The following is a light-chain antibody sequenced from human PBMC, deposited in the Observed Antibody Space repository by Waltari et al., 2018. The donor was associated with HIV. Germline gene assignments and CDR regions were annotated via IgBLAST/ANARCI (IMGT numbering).Light chain of an antibody. V-gene: IGLV1-40*01. J-gene: IGLJ2*01. CDR2: DNT. CDR3: QSYDSSLKVL. Sequence: QSVLTQPPSVPRAPGQRVTISCPGTSSNIGAGHDVHWYQQFPGSAPRLLIYDNTNRPSGVPDRFSGSKAGTSASLAISGLQAEDEPDYYCQSYDSSLKVLFGGGTKVTVL. CDR1: SSNIGAGHD.